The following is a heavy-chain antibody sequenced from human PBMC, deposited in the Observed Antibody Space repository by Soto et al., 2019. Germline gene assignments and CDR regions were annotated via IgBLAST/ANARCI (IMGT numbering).Heavy chain of an antibody. J-gene: IGHJ6*02. CDR2: ISSSGSTI. D-gene: IGHD5-12*01. Sequence: GSLRLSCAASGFTFSDYYMSWIRQAPGKGLEWVSYISSSGSTIYYADSVKGRFTISRDNAKNSLYLQMNSLRAEDTAVYYCANSRGDGYNLSYYYYGMDVWGQGTTVTVSS. CDR1: GFTFSDYY. V-gene: IGHV3-11*01. CDR3: ANSRGDGYNLSYYYYGMDV.